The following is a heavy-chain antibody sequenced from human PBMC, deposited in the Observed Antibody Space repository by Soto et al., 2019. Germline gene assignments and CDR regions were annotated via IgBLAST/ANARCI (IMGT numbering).Heavy chain of an antibody. V-gene: IGHV1-46*03. CDR2: INPSGGST. Sequence: ASVKVSCKASGYTFTSYYMHWVRQAPGQGLKWMGIINPSGGSTSYAQKFQGRVTMTRDTSTSTVYMELSSLRSEDTAVYYCASNKRYSSSSLGAFDIWGQGTMVTVS. D-gene: IGHD6-6*01. CDR1: GYTFTSYY. CDR3: ASNKRYSSSSLGAFDI. J-gene: IGHJ3*02.